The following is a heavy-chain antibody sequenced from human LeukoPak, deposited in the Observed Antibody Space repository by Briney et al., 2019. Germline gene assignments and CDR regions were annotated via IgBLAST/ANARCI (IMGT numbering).Heavy chain of an antibody. V-gene: IGHV4-39*01. CDR3: ARGGYGDYYYYYGMDV. CDR2: IYYSGSS. Sequence: SETLSLTCTVSGGSISSSGYYWGWIRQPPGKGLEWIGTIYYSGSSQYNPSLKSRVTISVDASKNQFSLKLSSVTAADTAVYYCARGGYGDYYYYYGMDVWGQGTTVTVSS. D-gene: IGHD4-17*01. J-gene: IGHJ6*02. CDR1: GGSISSSGYY.